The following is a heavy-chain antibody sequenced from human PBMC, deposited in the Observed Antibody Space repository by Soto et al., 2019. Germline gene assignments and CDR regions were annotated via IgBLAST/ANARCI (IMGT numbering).Heavy chain of an antibody. D-gene: IGHD6-19*01. J-gene: IGHJ4*02. Sequence: GGSLRLSGTASGFHFSSHAMSWVRPDPGKGLEWVSAISGSGGSTYYADSVKGRFTISRDNSKNTLYLQMNSLRAEDTAVYYCAKDLIVVAGHVDDWGQGTLVTVSS. CDR2: ISGSGGST. CDR1: GFHFSSHA. CDR3: AKDLIVVAGHVDD. V-gene: IGHV3-23*01.